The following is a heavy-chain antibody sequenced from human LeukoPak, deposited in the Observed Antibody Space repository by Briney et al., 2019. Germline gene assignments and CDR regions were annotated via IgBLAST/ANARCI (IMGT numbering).Heavy chain of an antibody. CDR1: GFTFSSYA. D-gene: IGHD3-16*02. J-gene: IGHJ4*02. Sequence: GGSLRLSCAASGFTFSSYAMSWVRQAPGKGLEWVAVISYDGSNKYYADSVKGRFTISRDNSKNTLYLQMNSLRAEDTAVYYCAKDLDAFYPPSFDYWGQGTLVTVSS. CDR3: AKDLDAFYPPSFDY. CDR2: ISYDGSNK. V-gene: IGHV3-30-3*01.